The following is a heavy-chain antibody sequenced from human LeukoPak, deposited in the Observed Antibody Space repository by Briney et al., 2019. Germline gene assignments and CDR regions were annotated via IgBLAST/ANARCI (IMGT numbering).Heavy chain of an antibody. CDR3: AKDLHDCSSTSCYGGYFQH. Sequence: AGGSLRLSWAASGFTFSSYGMDWVRQAPGKGLGWEAFIRHDGSNKYYADSVKGRFTISRDNSKNTLYLQMNSLRAEDTAVYYCAKDLHDCSSTSCYGGYFQHWGQGTLVTVSS. CDR1: GFTFSSYG. D-gene: IGHD2-2*01. J-gene: IGHJ1*01. CDR2: IRHDGSNK. V-gene: IGHV3-30*02.